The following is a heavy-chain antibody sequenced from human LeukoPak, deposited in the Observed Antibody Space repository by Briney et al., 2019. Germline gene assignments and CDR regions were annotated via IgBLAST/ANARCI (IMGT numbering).Heavy chain of an antibody. CDR1: GFTFSSYS. CDR3: ARGPKGAGYSGSSSIGY. V-gene: IGHV3-21*01. CDR2: ISSSSSYI. J-gene: IGHJ4*02. Sequence: KPGGSLRLSCAASGFTFSSYSLNWVRQAPGKGLEWVSSISSSSSYIYYADSVKGRFTISRDNAKNSLYLQMNSLRAEDTAVYYCARGPKGAGYSGSSSIGYWGQGTLVTVSS. D-gene: IGHD1-26*01.